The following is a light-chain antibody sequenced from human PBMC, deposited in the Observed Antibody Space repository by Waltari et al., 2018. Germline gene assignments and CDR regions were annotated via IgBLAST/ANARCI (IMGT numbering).Light chain of an antibody. V-gene: IGKV2-28*01. CDR1: QSLLHSNGYNY. CDR2: LGS. J-gene: IGKJ1*01. CDR3: MQALQTWT. Sequence: DIVMTQSPLSLPVPPREPASISCRSSQSLLHSNGYNYLDWYLQKPGQSPQLLIYLGSNRASGVPDRFSGSGSGTDFTLKISRVEAEDVGVYYCMQALQTWTFGQGTKVEIK.